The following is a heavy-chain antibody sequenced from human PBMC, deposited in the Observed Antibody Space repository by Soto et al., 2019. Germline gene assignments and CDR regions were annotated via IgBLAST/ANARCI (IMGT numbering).Heavy chain of an antibody. CDR1: GVTFSNYA. CDR3: AKERADYGEGADTAYFDS. Sequence: EVQLLESGGGLVQPGGSLRLSCTVSGVTFSNYAMNWVRQAPGKGLEWVSSLSGSGGTTYYADSVKGRFIISRDNSKNTLYLLMNSLRAEDTALYYCAKERADYGEGADTAYFDSWGKGALVTVSS. V-gene: IGHV3-23*01. CDR2: LSGSGGTT. J-gene: IGHJ4*02. D-gene: IGHD4-17*01.